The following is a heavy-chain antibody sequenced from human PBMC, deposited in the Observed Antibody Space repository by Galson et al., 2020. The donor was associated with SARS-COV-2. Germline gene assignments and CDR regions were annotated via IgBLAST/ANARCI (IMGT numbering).Heavy chain of an antibody. CDR1: GFTFSSYS. CDR3: ARPRRSYYRSDYYYYYGMDV. J-gene: IGHJ6*02. Sequence: GESLKISCAASGFTFSSYSMNWVRQAPGKGLEWVSYISSSSSTIYYADSVKGRFTISRDNAKNSLYLQMNSLRDEDTAVYYCARPRRSYYRSDYYYYYGMDVCGQGTTVTVSS. CDR2: ISSSSSTI. V-gene: IGHV3-48*02. D-gene: IGHD1-26*01.